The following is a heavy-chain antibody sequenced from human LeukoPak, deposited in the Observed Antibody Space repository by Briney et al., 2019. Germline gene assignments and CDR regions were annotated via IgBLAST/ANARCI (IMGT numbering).Heavy chain of an antibody. J-gene: IGHJ6*02. CDR3: TRDGRTYSDFWSNYYHAMDV. D-gene: IGHD3-3*01. Sequence: PGGSLRLSCAASGSAFNTYGVHWVRQPPGKGLEWVALIWFDGSKQYYADSVRGRFIISRDNSRNTVYLHMNSLGVEDTAVYYCTRDGRTYSDFWSNYYHAMDVWGQGTTVTVSS. CDR2: IWFDGSKQ. V-gene: IGHV3-33*01. CDR1: GSAFNTYG.